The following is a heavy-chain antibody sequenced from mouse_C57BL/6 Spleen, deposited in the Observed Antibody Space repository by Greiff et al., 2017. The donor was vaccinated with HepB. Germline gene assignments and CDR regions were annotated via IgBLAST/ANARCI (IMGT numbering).Heavy chain of an antibody. D-gene: IGHD2-4*01. CDR3: ERSPYDSLAY. CDR1: GYTFTSYW. CDR2: IHPNSGST. V-gene: IGHV1-64*01. J-gene: IGHJ3*01. Sequence: QVQLKQPGAELVKPGASVKLSCKASGYTFTSYWMHWVKQRPGQGLEWIGMIHPNSGSTNYNEKFKSKATLTVDKSSSTAYMQLSSLTSEDSAVYYCERSPYDSLAYWGQGTLVTVSA.